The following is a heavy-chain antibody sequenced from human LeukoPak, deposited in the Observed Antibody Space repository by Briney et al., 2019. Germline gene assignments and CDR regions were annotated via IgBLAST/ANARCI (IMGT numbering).Heavy chain of an antibody. CDR2: MNPNSGNT. CDR3: ACRYSGSYFDAFDI. V-gene: IGHV1-8*02. Sequence: ASVKVSCKASGYTFTSYGISWVRQAPGQGLEWMGWMNPNSGNTGYAQKFQGRVTMTRNTSISTAYMELSSLRSEDTAVYYCACRYSGSYFDAFDIWGQGTMVTVSS. CDR1: GYTFTSYG. D-gene: IGHD1-26*01. J-gene: IGHJ3*02.